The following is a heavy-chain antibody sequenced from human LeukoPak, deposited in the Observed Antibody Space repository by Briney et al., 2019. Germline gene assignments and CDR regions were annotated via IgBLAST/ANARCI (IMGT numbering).Heavy chain of an antibody. CDR1: GFTFSSYS. Sequence: GGSLRLSCAASGFTFSSYSMNWVRQAPGKGLEWVSSISSSSSYIYYADSVKGRFTISRDNAKNSLYLQMNSLRAEDTAVYYCARDGIGVSRSYYYYMDVWGKGTTVTVSS. J-gene: IGHJ6*03. D-gene: IGHD2-8*01. V-gene: IGHV3-21*01. CDR3: ARDGIGVSRSYYYYMDV. CDR2: ISSSSSYI.